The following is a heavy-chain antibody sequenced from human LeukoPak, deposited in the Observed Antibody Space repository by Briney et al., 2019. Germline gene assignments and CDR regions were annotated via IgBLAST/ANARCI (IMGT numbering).Heavy chain of an antibody. Sequence: SQTLSLTCTVSGGSISSGDYYWSWIRQPPGKGLEWIGYIYYSGSTYYNPSLKSRVTISVDTSKNQFSLKVKSVTVADTAVYYCARSPPLGVDYWGQGTRVTVSS. CDR2: IYYSGST. J-gene: IGHJ4*02. CDR1: GGSISSGDYY. CDR3: ARSPPLGVDY. D-gene: IGHD3-16*01. V-gene: IGHV4-30-4*01.